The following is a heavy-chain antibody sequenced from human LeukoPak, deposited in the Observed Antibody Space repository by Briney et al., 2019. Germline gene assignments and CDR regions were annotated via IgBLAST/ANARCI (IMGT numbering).Heavy chain of an antibody. CDR1: GFTFGAYA. CDR2: ISYVGDNK. V-gene: IGHV3-30-3*01. Sequence: GRSLRLSCAVSGFTFGAYAMHWVRQAPGKGLEWVAVISYVGDNKDYADSVKGRFTTSRDNSKNTLYLQMNSLRTEDTAVYYCANSGYWGQGTLVTVSS. D-gene: IGHD1-26*01. J-gene: IGHJ4*02. CDR3: ANSGY.